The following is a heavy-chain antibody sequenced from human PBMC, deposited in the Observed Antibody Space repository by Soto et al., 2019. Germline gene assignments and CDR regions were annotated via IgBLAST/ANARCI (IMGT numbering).Heavy chain of an antibody. CDR1: GDTFNNYA. CDR3: AASTFLSGVSGYFHLDF. J-gene: IGHJ4*01. CDR2: IIPIYDSP. D-gene: IGHD3-3*01. Sequence: QVHLVQSGTEVKKPGSSVQVSCKASGDTFNNYAISWVRQAPGQGLQWMGGIIPIYDSPSYAQGSHNRVTITADRSTSTAHLELNGLTSEDTSVDYCAASTFLSGVSGYFHLDFWGHGTLVTVSS. V-gene: IGHV1-69*06.